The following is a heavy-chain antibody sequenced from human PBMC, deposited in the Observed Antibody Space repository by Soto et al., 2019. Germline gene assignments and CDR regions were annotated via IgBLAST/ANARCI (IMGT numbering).Heavy chain of an antibody. J-gene: IGHJ4*02. CDR1: GGTFSSYA. CDR2: VIPIFGTA. CDR3: ARDQPRGDSSCYYYELDY. D-gene: IGHD3-22*01. V-gene: IGHV1-69*01. Sequence: QVQLVQSGAEVKKPGSSVKVSCKASGGTFSSYAISWVRQAPGHGLEWMGGVIPIFGTANYAQKFQGRVTITADESTSTAYMELSSLRSEDKAVYYCARDQPRGDSSCYYYELDYWGQGTLVTVSS.